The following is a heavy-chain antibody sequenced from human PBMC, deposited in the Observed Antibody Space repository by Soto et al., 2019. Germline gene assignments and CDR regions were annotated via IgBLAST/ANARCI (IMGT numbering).Heavy chain of an antibody. CDR2: IYHSGST. J-gene: IGHJ4*02. V-gene: IGHV4-59*01. D-gene: IGHD6-19*01. CDR1: DGSISGFY. Sequence: PSETLSLTCAVSDGSISGFYWSWIRQPPGKGLEWIGYIYHSGSTNYNPSLKSRVTISVDTSKNQFSLKLNSVTAADTAVYYCARDRGSVAGFDYWGQGTLVTVSS. CDR3: ARDRGSVAGFDY.